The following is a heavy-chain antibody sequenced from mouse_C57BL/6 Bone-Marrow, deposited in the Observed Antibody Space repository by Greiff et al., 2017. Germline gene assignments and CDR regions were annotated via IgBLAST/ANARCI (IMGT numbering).Heavy chain of an antibody. V-gene: IGHV1-55*01. CDR2: IYPTSGRT. Sequence: VQLQQPGAELVKPGASVKMSCKASGYNFTSYWITWVKQRPGQGLEWIGDIYPTSGRTNYNEKFKSKAILTVDTSSNTAYMQISCLTSEDSAVFYCARSGPLGRSFDYWGQGTTLTVSS. D-gene: IGHD4-1*01. CDR1: GYNFTSYW. J-gene: IGHJ2*01. CDR3: ARSGPLGRSFDY.